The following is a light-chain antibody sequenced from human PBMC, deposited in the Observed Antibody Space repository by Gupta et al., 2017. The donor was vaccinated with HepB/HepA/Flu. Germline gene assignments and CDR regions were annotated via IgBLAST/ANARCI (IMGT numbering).Light chain of an antibody. CDR1: QSVRSY. J-gene: IGKJ3*01. CDR2: DAS. CDR3: QQPSNWPPFT. Sequence: EIVFTQSPATLSLSPGESATLSCRVSQSVRSYLAWYQQNPRQAPRLLIYDASTRATGITARFCGSGYGKDFPLTISSREPEDIAVYYCQQPSNWPPFTFGHGTKVDIK. V-gene: IGKV3-11*01.